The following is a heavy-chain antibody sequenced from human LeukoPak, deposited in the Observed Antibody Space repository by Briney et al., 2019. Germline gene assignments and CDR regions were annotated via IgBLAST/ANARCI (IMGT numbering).Heavy chain of an antibody. CDR1: GYTFTGYY. V-gene: IGHV1-2*02. D-gene: IGHD5-12*01. Sequence: ASVKVSCKASGYTFTGYYMHWVRQAPGQGLEWMGWINPNSGGTNYAQKFQGRVTMTRDTSISTAYMELSRLRSDDTAVYYCARELAGYGKLDYWGQGILVTVSS. CDR3: ARELAGYGKLDY. J-gene: IGHJ4*02. CDR2: INPNSGGT.